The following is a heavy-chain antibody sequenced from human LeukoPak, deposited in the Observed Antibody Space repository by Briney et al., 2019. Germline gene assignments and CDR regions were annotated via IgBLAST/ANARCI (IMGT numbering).Heavy chain of an antibody. Sequence: GASVKVSCKASGGTFSSYAISWVRQAPGQGLEWMGRIIPIFGTANYAQEFQGRVTITTDESTSTAYMELSSLRSEDTAVYYCARDRPDYYDSSGYRLAYWGQGTLVTVSS. CDR2: IIPIFGTA. V-gene: IGHV1-69*05. CDR1: GGTFSSYA. CDR3: ARDRPDYYDSSGYRLAY. J-gene: IGHJ4*02. D-gene: IGHD3-22*01.